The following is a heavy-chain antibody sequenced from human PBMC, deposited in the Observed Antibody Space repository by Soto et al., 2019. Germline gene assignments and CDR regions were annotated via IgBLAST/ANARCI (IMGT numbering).Heavy chain of an antibody. Sequence: SAVKVSCKASGGTLSSYAIRLVRQAPGQGLEWMGGIIPIFGTANYAQKFQGRVTITADESTSTAYMELSSLRSEATAVYYCARAAADTGTLDYWGQGTLVTVSS. CDR3: ARAAADTGTLDY. J-gene: IGHJ4*02. CDR2: IIPIFGTA. V-gene: IGHV1-69*13. D-gene: IGHD6-13*01. CDR1: GGTLSSYA.